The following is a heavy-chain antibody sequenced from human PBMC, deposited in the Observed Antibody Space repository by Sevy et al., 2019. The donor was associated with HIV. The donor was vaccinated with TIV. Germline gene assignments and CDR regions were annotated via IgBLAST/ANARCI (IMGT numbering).Heavy chain of an antibody. D-gene: IGHD5-12*01. Sequence: GGSLRLSCAASGFTFSNYGMHWVRQAPGKGLEWVALIRHDGSNKYYVDSVKGRFTISRDNSKNTLYLQMNILRAEDRAVYYCARDYQPYSSYGKNWFDPWGQGSLVTVSS. CDR3: ARDYQPYSSYGKNWFDP. CDR1: GFTFSNYG. CDR2: IRHDGSNK. V-gene: IGHV3-30*02. J-gene: IGHJ5*02.